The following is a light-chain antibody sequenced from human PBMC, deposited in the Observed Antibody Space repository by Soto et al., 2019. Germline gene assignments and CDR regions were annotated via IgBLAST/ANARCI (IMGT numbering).Light chain of an antibody. CDR3: KQSLQTPWT. V-gene: IGKV2-28*01. J-gene: IGKJ1*01. Sequence: DIVMSQSPLSLPVTPGEPASISCRSGQSLLHSDGNNYVNWYLQKPGQSPQLLIYFGSNRASGVADRFSGSGSGTDFTLKISRVEADDFGVYYCKQSLQTPWTFGQGTKVEI. CDR2: FGS. CDR1: QSLLHSDGNNY.